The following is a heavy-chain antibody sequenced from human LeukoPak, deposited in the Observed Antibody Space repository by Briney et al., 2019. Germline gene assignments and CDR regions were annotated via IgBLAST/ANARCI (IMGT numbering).Heavy chain of an antibody. CDR1: GFSLNTNGVG. V-gene: IGHV2-5*02. CDR2: IYWDADK. D-gene: IGHD2-2*02. CDR3: ARVGFCSSTSCYSGAYYFDY. J-gene: IGHJ4*02. Sequence: SGPTLVKPTQTLTLTCTFSGFSLNTNGVGVGWIRQPPGKALEWLALIYWDADKRYSPSLKSRLTVTKDTSKNQVVLTMTNMDLVDTATYYCARVGFCSSTSCYSGAYYFDYCGQGTLVTVSS.